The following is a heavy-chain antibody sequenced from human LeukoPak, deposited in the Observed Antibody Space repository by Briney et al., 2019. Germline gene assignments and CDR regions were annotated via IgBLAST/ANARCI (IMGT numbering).Heavy chain of an antibody. CDR1: GGSISSSSYY. CDR2: IYYSGST. J-gene: IGHJ6*03. V-gene: IGHV4-39*07. CDR3: ARVYNWNDADYYYYMDV. D-gene: IGHD1-20*01. Sequence: SETLSLTCTVSGGSISSSSYYWGWIRQPPGKGLGWIGSIYYSGSTYYNPSLKSRVTISVDTSKNQFSLKLSSVTAADTAVYYCARVYNWNDADYYYYMDVWGKGTTVTVSS.